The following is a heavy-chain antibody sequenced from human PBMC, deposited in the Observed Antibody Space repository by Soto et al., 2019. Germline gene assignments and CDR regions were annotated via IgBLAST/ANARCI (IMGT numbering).Heavy chain of an antibody. CDR3: ARHDYRNPKLKYYYYYGLDL. CDR1: GYKFSAYW. D-gene: IGHD4-4*01. V-gene: IGHV5-51*01. CDR2: IYPGDSDT. J-gene: IGHJ6*02. Sequence: PGESLKISCQASGYKFSAYWIGWVRLMPGKGLEWVGVIYPGDSDTKYRPSFQGQVTISADKSSSTVYLQWSSLKASDTAIYYYARHDYRNPKLKYYYYYGLDLWGQGTTVTVS.